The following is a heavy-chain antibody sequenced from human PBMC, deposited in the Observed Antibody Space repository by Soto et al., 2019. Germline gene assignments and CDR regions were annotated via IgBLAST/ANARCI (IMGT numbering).Heavy chain of an antibody. D-gene: IGHD5-12*01. V-gene: IGHV3-15*01. J-gene: IGHJ4*02. CDR1: GFTFSNAW. Sequence: EVQQVESGGGLVEPGGSLRLSCAASGFTFSNAWMNWVRQAPGKGLEWIARIKSKAAGGTTDYAEPVKGRFTISRDDSTSMLYLQTSSLKTDDTALSYCITDLPGGHSYYFDYWGQGTLVTVSS. CDR2: IKSKAAGGTT. CDR3: ITDLPGGHSYYFDY.